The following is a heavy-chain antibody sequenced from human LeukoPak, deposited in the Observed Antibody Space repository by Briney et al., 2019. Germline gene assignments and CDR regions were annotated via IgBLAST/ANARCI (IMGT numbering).Heavy chain of an antibody. D-gene: IGHD3-10*01. CDR3: ARAQPTMVRGVGSAIFDY. CDR2: ISSSGAKT. Sequence: GGSLRLSCAASGFTFSSYSMNWVRQAPGKGLQWVSSISSSGAKTYYADSVKGRVTISRDNAKNSYYLEMNSLVAEDTAVYYCARAQPTMVRGVGSAIFDYWGQGTLVTVSS. J-gene: IGHJ4*02. CDR1: GFTFSSYS. V-gene: IGHV3-21*01.